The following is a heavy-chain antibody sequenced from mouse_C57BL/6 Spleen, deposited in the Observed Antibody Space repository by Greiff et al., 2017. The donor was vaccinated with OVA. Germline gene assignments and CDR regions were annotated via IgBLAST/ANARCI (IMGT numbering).Heavy chain of an antibody. J-gene: IGHJ1*03. CDR1: GYTFTSYW. Sequence: QVQLQQPGAELVKPGASVKMSCKASGYTFTSYWITWVKQRPGQGLEWIGDIYPGSGSTNYNEKFKSKATLTVDTSSSTAYMQLSSLTSEDSAVYYCARYYYGSSSGCYGYFDVWGTGTTVTVSS. CDR2: IYPGSGST. D-gene: IGHD1-1*01. CDR3: ARYYYGSSSGCYGYFDV. V-gene: IGHV1-55*01.